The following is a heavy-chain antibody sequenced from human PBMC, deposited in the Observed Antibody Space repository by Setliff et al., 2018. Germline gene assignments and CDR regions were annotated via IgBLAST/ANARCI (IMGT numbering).Heavy chain of an antibody. V-gene: IGHV1-2*02. CDR3: ARGDIVVVPAPKGYFQH. D-gene: IGHD2-2*01. Sequence: ASVKVSCKTSGYPFVGYFIYWMRQAPGQGLEWVGWIDPKSGRTKYAVKFRGRVTMTRDTSISTAYMELSRLRSDDTAVYYCARGDIVVVPAPKGYFQHWGQGTLVTVSS. J-gene: IGHJ1*01. CDR2: IDPKSGRT. CDR1: GYPFVGYF.